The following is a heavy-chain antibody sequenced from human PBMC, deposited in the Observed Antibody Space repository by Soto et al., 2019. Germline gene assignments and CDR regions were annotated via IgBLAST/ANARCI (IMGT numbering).Heavy chain of an antibody. V-gene: IGHV1-2*04. Sequence: ASVKVSCKASGYTFTGYYMHWVRQAPGQGLEWMGWINPNSDGTNYAQKFQGWVTMTRDTSISTAYMDLSRLRSDDTAVYYCSSAYRITIFGIRPGDYYYGMDVWGQGTTVTVSS. D-gene: IGHD3-3*01. CDR2: INPNSDGT. CDR1: GYTFTGYY. CDR3: SSAYRITIFGIRPGDYYYGMDV. J-gene: IGHJ6*02.